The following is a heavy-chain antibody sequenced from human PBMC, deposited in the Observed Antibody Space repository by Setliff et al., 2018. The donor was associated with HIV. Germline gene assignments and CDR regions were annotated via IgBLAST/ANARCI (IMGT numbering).Heavy chain of an antibody. V-gene: IGHV4-4*07. CDR2: IFTSGTT. D-gene: IGHD2-2*02. J-gene: IGHJ6*03. Sequence: PSETLSLTCTVSDGSISNYYWNWIRQPAGKGLEWIGRIFTSGTTNYNPSLRSRVTISVDTSKNQFSLRLSSVTAADTAVYYCAREGFYNSYYYYMDVWGIGTTVTV. CDR1: DGSISNYY. CDR3: AREGFYNSYYYYMDV.